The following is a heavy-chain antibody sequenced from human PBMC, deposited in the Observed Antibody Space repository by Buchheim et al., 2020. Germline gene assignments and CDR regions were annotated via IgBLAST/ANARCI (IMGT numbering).Heavy chain of an antibody. V-gene: IGHV4-39*07. CDR3: ASFAGGGYSYGSASVDV. CDR2: IYYSGST. D-gene: IGHD5-18*01. CDR1: GGSISSSSYY. Sequence: QLQLQESGPGLVKPSGTLSLTCTVSGGSISSSSYYWGWIRQPPGKGLEWIGSIYYSGSTYYNPSLKSRVTISVDTSKNQFSLKLSSVTAADTAVYYCASFAGGGYSYGSASVDVWGQGTT. J-gene: IGHJ6*02.